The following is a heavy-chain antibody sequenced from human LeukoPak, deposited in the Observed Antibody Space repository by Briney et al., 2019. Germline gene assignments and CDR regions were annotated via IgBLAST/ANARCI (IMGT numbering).Heavy chain of an antibody. J-gene: IGHJ4*02. D-gene: IGHD5-24*01. CDR2: IKQDGSKK. Sequence: GGSLRLSCVAFGFPFSSYWMTWVRQAPGKGLEWVANIKQDGSKKSYVDSVKGRFTISRDHAKNSLYLQMNSLRAEDTAIYYCTRVGYIDEGIDYWGQGTLVTVSS. V-gene: IGHV3-7*04. CDR3: TRVGYIDEGIDY. CDR1: GFPFSSYW.